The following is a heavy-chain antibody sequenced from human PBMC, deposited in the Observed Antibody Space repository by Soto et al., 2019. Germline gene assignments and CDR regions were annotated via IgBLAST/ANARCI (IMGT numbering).Heavy chain of an antibody. CDR2: IYYSGST. J-gene: IGHJ5*02. CDR3: ARSVYYPPNWFDP. CDR1: GGSISSSSYY. D-gene: IGHD1-26*01. Sequence: SETLSLTCTVSGGSISSSSYYWGWIRQPPGKGLEWIGYIYYSGSTNYNPSLKSRVTISVDTSKNQFSLKLSSVTAADTAVYYCARSVYYPPNWFDPWGQGTLVTVSS. V-gene: IGHV4-61*05.